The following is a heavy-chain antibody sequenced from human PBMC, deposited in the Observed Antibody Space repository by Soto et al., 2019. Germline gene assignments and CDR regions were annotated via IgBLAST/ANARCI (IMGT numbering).Heavy chain of an antibody. CDR1: GFTFSNAW. D-gene: IGHD5-12*01. CDR3: TTTSPRGYSGSFV. V-gene: IGHV3-15*07. CDR2: IKSKTDGGTT. Sequence: GGSLRLSCAASGFTFSNAWMNWVRQAPWKGLEWVGRIKSKTDGGTTDYAAPVKGRFTISRDDSKNTLYLQMNSLKTEDTAVYYCTTTSPRGYSGSFVWGQGTTVTVSS. J-gene: IGHJ6*02.